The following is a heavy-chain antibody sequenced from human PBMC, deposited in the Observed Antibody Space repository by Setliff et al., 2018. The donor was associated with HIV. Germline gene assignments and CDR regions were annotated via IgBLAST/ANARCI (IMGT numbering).Heavy chain of an antibody. CDR3: ERGGYRDGYDY. CDR1: GASLSSYS. CDR2: IHSYGST. Sequence: PSETLSLTCTVYGASLSSYSWSWIRQSPGNRLEWIGYIHSYGSTDYNPSIESGVTISVDTSKNQLSLKLRSVAAADTAVYYCERGGYRDGYDYWGQGTLVTVSS. V-gene: IGHV4-59*01. D-gene: IGHD5-18*01. J-gene: IGHJ4*02.